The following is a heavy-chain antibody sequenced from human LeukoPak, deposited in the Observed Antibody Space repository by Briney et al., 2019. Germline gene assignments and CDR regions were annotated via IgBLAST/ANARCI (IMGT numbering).Heavy chain of an antibody. V-gene: IGHV4-59*08. D-gene: IGHD3-22*01. CDR2: IYYSGST. CDR1: GGSISSYY. J-gene: IGHJ3*02. CDR3: ARGRDYYDSSGYYSSDAFDI. Sequence: SETLSLTCTVSGGSISSYYWSWIRQPPGKGLEWIGYIYYSGSTNYNPSLKSRVTISVDTSKNQFSLKLSSVTAADTAVYYCARGRDYYDSSGYYSSDAFDIWGQGTMVTVSS.